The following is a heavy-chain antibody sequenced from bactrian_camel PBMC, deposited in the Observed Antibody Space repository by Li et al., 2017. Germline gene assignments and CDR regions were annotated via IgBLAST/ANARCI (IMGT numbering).Heavy chain of an antibody. V-gene: IGHV3S53*01. Sequence: HVQLVESGGGSVEAGGSLRLNCAFDAYTPTSVRMAWFRQAPGKEREGVASLASDGSTIYANSLKGRFSISKDNARNWLDLQMDSLEPGDTARYYCAADRRRHGPPSLRPGDYSVWGQGTQVTV. CDR1: AYTPTSVR. CDR2: LASDGST. CDR3: AADRRRHGPPSLRPGDYSV. D-gene: IGHD2*01. J-gene: IGHJ4*01.